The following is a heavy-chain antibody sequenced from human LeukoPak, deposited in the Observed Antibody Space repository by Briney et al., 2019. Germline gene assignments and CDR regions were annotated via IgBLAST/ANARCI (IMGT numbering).Heavy chain of an antibody. Sequence: SETLSLTRAVYGGSFSGYYWSWIRQPPGKGLEWIGEINHSGSTNYNPSLKSRVTISVDTSKNQFSLKLSSVTAADTAVYYCARGLGYCSSTSCYDAEYFQHWGQGTLVTVSS. D-gene: IGHD2-2*01. V-gene: IGHV4-34*01. CDR3: ARGLGYCSSTSCYDAEYFQH. J-gene: IGHJ1*01. CDR2: INHSGST. CDR1: GGSFSGYY.